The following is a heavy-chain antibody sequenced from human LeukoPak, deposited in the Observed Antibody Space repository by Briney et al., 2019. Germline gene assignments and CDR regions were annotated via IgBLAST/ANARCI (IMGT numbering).Heavy chain of an antibody. CDR3: ARNYGDYTGFDY. V-gene: IGHV3-48*03. Sequence: PGGSLRLSCAAPGFTFISYEMNWVRQAPGKGLEWVSYISSSGSTIYYADSVKGRFTISRDNAKNSLYLQMNSLRAEDTAVYYCARNYGDYTGFDYWGQGTLVTVSS. CDR2: ISSSGSTI. J-gene: IGHJ4*02. CDR1: GFTFISYE. D-gene: IGHD4-17*01.